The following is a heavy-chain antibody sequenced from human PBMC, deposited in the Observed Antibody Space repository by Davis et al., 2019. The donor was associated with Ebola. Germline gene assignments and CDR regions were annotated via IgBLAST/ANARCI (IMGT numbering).Heavy chain of an antibody. Sequence: GESLKISCAASGFTFSSYAMSWVRQAPGKGLEWVSAISGSGGSTYYADSVKGRFTISRDNSKNTLYLQMNSLRAEDTAVYYCAKDLSPMGMGVNWFDPWGQGTLVTVSS. CDR3: AKDLSPMGMGVNWFDP. V-gene: IGHV3-23*01. J-gene: IGHJ5*02. CDR2: ISGSGGST. D-gene: IGHD3-10*01. CDR1: GFTFSSYA.